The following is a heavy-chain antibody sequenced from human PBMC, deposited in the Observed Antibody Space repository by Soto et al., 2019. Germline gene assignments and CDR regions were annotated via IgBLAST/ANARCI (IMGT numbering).Heavy chain of an antibody. CDR1: GYTFTGYY. J-gene: IGHJ4*02. V-gene: IGHV1-2*04. Sequence: ASVKVSCKASGYTFTGYYMHWVRQAPGQGLEWMGWINPNSGGTNYAQKFQGWVTMTRDTSISTAYMELSRLISDDTAVYYCARAQKYYDSSGYYYFDYWGQGTLVTVSS. CDR2: INPNSGGT. CDR3: ARAQKYYDSSGYYYFDY. D-gene: IGHD3-22*01.